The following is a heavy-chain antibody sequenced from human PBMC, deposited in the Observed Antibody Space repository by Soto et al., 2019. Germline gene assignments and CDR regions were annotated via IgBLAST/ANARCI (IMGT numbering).Heavy chain of an antibody. J-gene: IGHJ6*02. CDR1: GFTFSSYG. V-gene: IGHV3-30*18. Sequence: PVGSLRLSCAASGFTFSSYGMHWVRQAPGKGLEWVAVISYDGSNKYYADSVKGRFTISRDNSKNTLYLQMNSLRAEDTAVYYCAKDQPLDPYYYYGMDVWGQGTTVTVSS. CDR3: AKDQPLDPYYYYGMDV. D-gene: IGHD2-2*03. CDR2: ISYDGSNK.